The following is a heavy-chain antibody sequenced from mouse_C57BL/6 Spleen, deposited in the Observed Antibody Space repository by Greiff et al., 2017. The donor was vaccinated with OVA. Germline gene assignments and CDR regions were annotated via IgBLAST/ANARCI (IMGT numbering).Heavy chain of an antibody. V-gene: IGHV1-81*01. Sequence: QVQLKESGAELARPGASVKLSCKASGYTFTSYGISWVKQRTGQGLEWIGEIYPRSGNTYYNEKFKGKATLTADKSSSTAYMELRSLTSEDSAVYFCARYEGDYWGQGTTLTVSS. D-gene: IGHD2-3*01. CDR3: ARYEGDY. J-gene: IGHJ2*01. CDR1: GYTFTSYG. CDR2: IYPRSGNT.